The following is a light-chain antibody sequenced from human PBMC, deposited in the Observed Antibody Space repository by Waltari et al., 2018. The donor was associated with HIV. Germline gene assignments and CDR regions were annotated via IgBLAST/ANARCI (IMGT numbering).Light chain of an antibody. J-gene: IGLJ2*01. CDR3: TSYTSTSTVAL. CDR2: AVS. V-gene: IGLV2-14*03. Sequence: QSALTQPASVSGSPGQSITIHCTVTSRELGGYDDVPWYQQYPGKAPKLMIYAVSNRPSGVSSRFSGSKSGNTASLTSSGRQAEDEADYYCTSYTSTSTVALFGGGTKLTVL. CDR1: SRELGGYDD.